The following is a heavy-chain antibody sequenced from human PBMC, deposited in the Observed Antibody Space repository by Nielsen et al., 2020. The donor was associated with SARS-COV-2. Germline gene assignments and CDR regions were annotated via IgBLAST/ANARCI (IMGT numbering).Heavy chain of an antibody. J-gene: IGHJ3*02. Sequence: GGSLRLSCVASEFTFSSYAMNWVRQAPGKGLEWVGRMEGKGDGGTTDYGAPVKGRFTISRDDSKNMLYVEMNSLKSEDTAVYYCTKLQYGGFDMWGQGTMVTVSS. V-gene: IGHV3-15*04. CDR1: EFTFSSYA. D-gene: IGHD3-16*01. CDR3: TKLQYGGFDM. CDR2: MEGKGDGGTT.